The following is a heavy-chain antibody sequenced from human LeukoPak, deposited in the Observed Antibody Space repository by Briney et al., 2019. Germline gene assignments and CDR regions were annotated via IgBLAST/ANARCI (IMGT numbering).Heavy chain of an antibody. J-gene: IGHJ6*03. CDR2: ISSSSSYI. CDR1: GFTFSSYS. Sequence: GGSLRLSCAASGFTFSSYSMNWVRQAPGKGLEWVSSISSSSSYIYYADSVKGRFTISRDNAKNSLYLQMNSLRAEDTAVYYCASDTYGSGSYSYYYYYYMDVWGKGTTVTVSS. V-gene: IGHV3-21*01. CDR3: ASDTYGSGSYSYYYYYYMDV. D-gene: IGHD3-10*01.